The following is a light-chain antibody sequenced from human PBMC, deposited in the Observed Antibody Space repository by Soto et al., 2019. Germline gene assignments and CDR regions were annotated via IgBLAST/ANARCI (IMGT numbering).Light chain of an antibody. CDR3: QQYGSSPSFP. CDR2: GAS. CDR1: QSVSSSY. V-gene: IGKV3-20*01. Sequence: EIVLTQSPGTLSLSPGERATLSCRASQSVSSSYLAWYQQKPGQAPRLLIYGASSRATGIPDRFSGSESGTDFTLTISRLEPEDFAVYYCQQYGSSPSFPFGPGTKVDIK. J-gene: IGKJ3*01.